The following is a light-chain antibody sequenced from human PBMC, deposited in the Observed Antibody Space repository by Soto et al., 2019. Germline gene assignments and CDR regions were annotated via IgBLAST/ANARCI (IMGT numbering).Light chain of an antibody. CDR1: RGISSY. Sequence: AIRMTQSPSSFSASTGDRVTITCRASRGISSYLAWYQQKPGKAPKLLIYAASTLQSGVPSRFSGSGSGTDFTLTISCLQSEDFAPYYCQQYYSYPLTFGGGTKVEIK. J-gene: IGKJ4*01. CDR3: QQYYSYPLT. CDR2: AAS. V-gene: IGKV1-8*01.